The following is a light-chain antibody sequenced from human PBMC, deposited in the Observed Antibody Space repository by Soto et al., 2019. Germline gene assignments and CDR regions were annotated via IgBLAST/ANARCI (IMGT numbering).Light chain of an antibody. CDR1: QSVSSN. CDR3: QQYNDWPRT. CDR2: GAS. V-gene: IGKV3-15*01. J-gene: IGKJ1*01. Sequence: DIVMTQSPATLSVSPGERATLSCRASQSVSSNLAWYQQKRGQAPRLLMYGASTRATGIPVRFSGSGSGTDFTLIISSLQSEDFAVYYCQQYNDWPRTFGQGTKVEIK.